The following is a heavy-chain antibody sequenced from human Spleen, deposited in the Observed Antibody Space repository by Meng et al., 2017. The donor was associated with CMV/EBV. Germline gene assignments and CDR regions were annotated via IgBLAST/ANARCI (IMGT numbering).Heavy chain of an antibody. V-gene: IGHV1-69*10. CDR3: ARDRTSLEWLLSNNWFDP. CDR2: IIPNLGIT. J-gene: IGHJ5*02. Sequence: SVKVSCKASGGTFSRHALSWVRQAPGQGLEWMGGIIPNLGITNYAQKFQGRFTITADKSSSTAYMELRSLRSEDTAVYYCARDRTSLEWLLSNNWFDPWGQGTLVTVSS. D-gene: IGHD3-3*01. CDR1: GGTFSRHA.